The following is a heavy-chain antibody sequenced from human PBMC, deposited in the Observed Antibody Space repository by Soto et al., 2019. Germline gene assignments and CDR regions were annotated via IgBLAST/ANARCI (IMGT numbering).Heavy chain of an antibody. CDR1: GYTFTSSC. Sequence: QVQLGQSGAEVKKPGASVKVSCKASGYTFTSSCISWVRQAPGQGLEWMGWISAYNGNKNYAQKHQGRGTMPTDTSTSTAYMELRSLRSDDTAVYYCARDTYGSGAGYWCQGTRVTVSS. D-gene: IGHD3-10*01. J-gene: IGHJ4*02. V-gene: IGHV1-18*01. CDR2: ISAYNGNK. CDR3: ARDTYGSGAGY.